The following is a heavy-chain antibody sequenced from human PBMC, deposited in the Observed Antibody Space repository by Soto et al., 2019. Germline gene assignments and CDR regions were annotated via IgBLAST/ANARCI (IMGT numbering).Heavy chain of an antibody. D-gene: IGHD3-3*01. Sequence: QVQLVESGGGVVQPGKSLRLSCAASGFTFSTHGMHWVRQAPGKGLEWVAVISYDGRNKYYADSVMGRFTISRDNSKDTLYPQMNSLREEDRAVYYCAKCGFRVVNNYIDVWGKGTKVTGSS. CDR3: AKCGFRVVNNYIDV. CDR2: ISYDGRNK. J-gene: IGHJ6*03. V-gene: IGHV3-30*18. CDR1: GFTFSTHG.